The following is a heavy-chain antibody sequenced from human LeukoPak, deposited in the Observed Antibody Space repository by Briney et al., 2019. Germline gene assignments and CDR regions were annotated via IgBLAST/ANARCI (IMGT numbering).Heavy chain of an antibody. CDR3: ARDRWYTAMAKDYYGMDV. Sequence: PGGSLKLSCAASGFTFSDYYMRWIRQAPGKGLEWVSYISSSGSTIYYADSVKGRFTISSDNAKNSLYLQMNSLRAEDTAVYYCARDRWYTAMAKDYYGMDVWGQGTTVTVSS. V-gene: IGHV3-11*01. CDR1: GFTFSDYY. D-gene: IGHD5-18*01. CDR2: ISSSGSTI. J-gene: IGHJ6*02.